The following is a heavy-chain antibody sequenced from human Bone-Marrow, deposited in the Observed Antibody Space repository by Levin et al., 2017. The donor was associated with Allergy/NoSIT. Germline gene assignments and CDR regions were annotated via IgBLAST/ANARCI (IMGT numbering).Heavy chain of an antibody. J-gene: IGHJ6*02. V-gene: IGHV3-11*05. D-gene: IGHD6-13*01. CDR2: IRSSSSYT. Sequence: GGSLRLSCAASGFTISDYYMSWIRQAPGKGLEWVSYIRSSSSYTNHADFVEGRFTISRDNAKNSLFLQMNSLRAEDTAVYYCAGESGQLGYYNYDGMDVWGQGTTVTVSS. CDR1: GFTISDYY. CDR3: AGESGQLGYYNYDGMDV.